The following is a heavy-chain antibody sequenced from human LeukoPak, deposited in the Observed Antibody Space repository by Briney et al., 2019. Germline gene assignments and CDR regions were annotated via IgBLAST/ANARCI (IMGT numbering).Heavy chain of an antibody. V-gene: IGHV3-23*01. CDR2: ISGDGGTI. CDR3: AEELYGNPSGY. CDR1: GFTLRSSA. J-gene: IGHJ4*02. Sequence: PGGSLRLSCAASGFTLRSSAMSWVRQAPGKGLEWVSAISGDGGTISYAASVRGRFTISRDNAKNTLFLQMSSLRAGDTALYYCAEELYGNPSGYWGQGTRVTVSS. D-gene: IGHD2-8*01.